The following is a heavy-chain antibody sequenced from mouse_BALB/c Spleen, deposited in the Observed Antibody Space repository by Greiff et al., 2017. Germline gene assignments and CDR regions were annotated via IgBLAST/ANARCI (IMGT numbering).Heavy chain of an antibody. CDR2: ISSGGST. J-gene: IGHJ1*01. V-gene: IGHV5-6-5*01. CDR1: GFTFSSYA. Sequence: EVQLMDSGGGLVKPGGSLKLSCAASGFTFSSYAMSWVRQTPEKRLEWVASISSGGSTYYPDSVKGRFTISRDNARNILYLQMSSLRSEDTAMYYCARGEYCDVWGAGTTVTVSS. CDR3: ARGEYCDV.